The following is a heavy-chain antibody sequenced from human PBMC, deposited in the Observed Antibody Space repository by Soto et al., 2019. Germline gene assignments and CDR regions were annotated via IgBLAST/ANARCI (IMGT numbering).Heavy chain of an antibody. CDR1: GFTFNRHP. D-gene: IGHD2-8*01. CDR3: ARASGHIYATLHGPFDH. V-gene: IGHV3-30-3*01. CDR2: ISHDGNNK. Sequence: QVQLVESGGGVVQPGRSLRLSCGASGFTFNRHPLHWVRQAPGKGLEWVAVISHDGNNKYYADSVKGRFTISRDNSMNMLYLQMHGLRTEDTAIFYCARASGHIYATLHGPFDHWGQGALVTVSS. J-gene: IGHJ4*02.